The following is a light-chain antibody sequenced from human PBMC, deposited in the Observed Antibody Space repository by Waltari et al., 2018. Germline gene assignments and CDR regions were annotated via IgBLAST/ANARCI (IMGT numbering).Light chain of an antibody. V-gene: IGLV2-14*01. Sequence: QSALTQPASVSGSPGQSITISCSGTDSDVGAYHFVSWYQQHPGKAPHLIIYEVSNRPSGISNRFSASKSGNTASLTISGLQAEDEADYYCSSYTTSSAPGVFGTGTRVTVL. CDR2: EVS. CDR3: SSYTTSSAPGV. CDR1: DSDVGAYHF. J-gene: IGLJ1*01.